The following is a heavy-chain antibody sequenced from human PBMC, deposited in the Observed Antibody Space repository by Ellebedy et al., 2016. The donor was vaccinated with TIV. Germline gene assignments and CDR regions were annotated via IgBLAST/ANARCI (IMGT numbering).Heavy chain of an antibody. CDR1: GYTFTNYY. J-gene: IGHJ4*02. V-gene: IGHV1-46*01. CDR3: ARESQRGTSSWSHVDY. Sequence: AASVKVSCKASGYTFTNYYIHWVRQAPGQGLEWLGIIIPSGGSTGYAQKFQGRVTMTRDTSTSTVYMELSSLRSEDTAVYYCARESQRGTSSWSHVDYWGQGTLVTVSS. CDR2: IIPSGGST. D-gene: IGHD6-13*01.